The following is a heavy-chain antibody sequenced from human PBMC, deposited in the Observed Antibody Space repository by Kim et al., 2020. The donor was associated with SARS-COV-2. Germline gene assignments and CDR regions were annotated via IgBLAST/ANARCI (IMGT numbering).Heavy chain of an antibody. Sequence: VKGRFTISRDNAKNTLYLQMNSLRAEDTAVYYCARGNEETDYYDSSGPDYWGQGTLVTVSS. V-gene: IGHV3-74*01. D-gene: IGHD3-22*01. J-gene: IGHJ4*02. CDR3: ARGNEETDYYDSSGPDY.